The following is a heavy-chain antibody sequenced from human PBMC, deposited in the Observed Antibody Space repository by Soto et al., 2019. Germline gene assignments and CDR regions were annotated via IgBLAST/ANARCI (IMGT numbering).Heavy chain of an antibody. V-gene: IGHV3-30*18. Sequence: QVQLVESGGGVVQPGRSLRLSCAASGFTFSSYGMHWVRQAPGTGLEWVAVISYDGSNKYYADSVKGRFTISRDNSKNTLYLQMNSLRAEDTAVYYCAKDWGELLPFDYWGQGTLFTVSS. J-gene: IGHJ4*02. CDR2: ISYDGSNK. D-gene: IGHD1-26*01. CDR3: AKDWGELLPFDY. CDR1: GFTFSSYG.